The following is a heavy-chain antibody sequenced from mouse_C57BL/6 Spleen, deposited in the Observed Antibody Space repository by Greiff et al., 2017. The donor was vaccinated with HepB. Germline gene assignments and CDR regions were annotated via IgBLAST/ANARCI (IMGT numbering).Heavy chain of an antibody. CDR3: AIRVTWYVSSPYAMGY. D-gene: IGHD1-1*01. Sequence: QVQLQQPGAELVKPGASVKLSCKASGYTFTSYWMQWVKQRPGQGLEWIGEIDPSDSYTNYNQKFKGKATLTVDTSSSTAYMQLSSLTSEDSAVYYGAIRVTWYVSSPYAMGYWGQGTSVTVSS. CDR2: IDPSDSYT. V-gene: IGHV1-50*01. J-gene: IGHJ4*01. CDR1: GYTFTSYW.